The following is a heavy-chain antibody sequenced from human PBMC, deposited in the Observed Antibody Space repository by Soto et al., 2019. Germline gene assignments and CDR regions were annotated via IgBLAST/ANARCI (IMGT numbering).Heavy chain of an antibody. CDR2: MNPNSGNT. Sequence: ASVKVSCKASGYTFTSYDINWVRQATGQGLEWMGWMNPNSGNTGYAQKFQGRVTVTRNTSISTAYMELSSLRSEDTAVYYCARGSSGTMVRGLYYMDVWGKGTTGTVSS. V-gene: IGHV1-8*01. D-gene: IGHD3-10*01. CDR3: ARGSSGTMVRGLYYMDV. CDR1: GYTFTSYD. J-gene: IGHJ6*03.